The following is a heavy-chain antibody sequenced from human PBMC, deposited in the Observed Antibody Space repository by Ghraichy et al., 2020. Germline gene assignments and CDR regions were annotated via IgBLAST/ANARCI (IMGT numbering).Heavy chain of an antibody. CDR3: VRGGYCSGGSCYDY. D-gene: IGHD2-15*01. CDR2: ISSNGGST. CDR1: GFTFSSYA. Sequence: GSLRLSCSASGFTFSSYAMHWVRQAPGKGLEYVSAISSNGGSTYYADSVKGRFTISRDNSKNTLYLQMSSLRAEDTAVYYCVRGGYCSGGSCYDYCGQGTLVTVST. J-gene: IGHJ4*02. V-gene: IGHV3-64D*06.